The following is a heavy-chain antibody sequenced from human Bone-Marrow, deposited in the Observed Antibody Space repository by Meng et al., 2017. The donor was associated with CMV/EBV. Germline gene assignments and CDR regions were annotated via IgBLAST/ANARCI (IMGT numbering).Heavy chain of an antibody. J-gene: IGHJ4*02. V-gene: IGHV3-7*01. D-gene: IGHD3-16*01. CDR2: INQDETEK. CDR1: GFILGTYW. CDR3: AYLGDHWRTYRAYNEDY. Sequence: GESLKISCAASGFILGTYWMTWVRQAPGKGLEWVANINQDETEKNYVVSVKGRFTISRDNAKNSLFLQMNSLRPEDTAVYYCAYLGDHWRTYRAYNEDYWGQGTLVTVSS.